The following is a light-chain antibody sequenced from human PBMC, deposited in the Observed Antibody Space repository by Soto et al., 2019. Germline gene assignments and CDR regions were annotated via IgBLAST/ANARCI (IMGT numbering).Light chain of an antibody. V-gene: IGKV1-5*01. CDR3: EQYNSYSFT. CDR1: QSISSW. Sequence: DIQMTQSPSTLSASVGDRVTITCRASQSISSWLAWYQQKPGKAPKLLIYDASSLESGVPSRFSRSGSGTEFTLTISSLQPDDFATYYCEQYNSYSFTFGPGTKVDIK. CDR2: DAS. J-gene: IGKJ3*01.